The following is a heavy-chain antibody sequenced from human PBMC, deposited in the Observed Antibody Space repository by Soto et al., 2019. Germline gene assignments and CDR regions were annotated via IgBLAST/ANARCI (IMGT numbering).Heavy chain of an antibody. J-gene: IGHJ6*02. CDR1: GYTFTSYY. CDR2: INPSGGST. V-gene: IGHV1-46*01. D-gene: IGHD6-13*01. CDR3: ARDHSSSWHRLPDGGGARYYYYYCGMDV. Sequence: ASVKVSCKASGYTFTSYYMHWVRQAPGQGLEWMGIINPSGGSTSYAQKFQGRVTMTRDTSTSTVYMELSSLRSEDTAVYYCARDHSSSWHRLPDGGGARYYYYYCGMDVWGQGTTVTVSS.